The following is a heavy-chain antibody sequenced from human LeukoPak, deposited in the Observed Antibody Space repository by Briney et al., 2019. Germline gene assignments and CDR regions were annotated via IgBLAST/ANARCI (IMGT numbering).Heavy chain of an antibody. Sequence: ASVKVSCKASGYTFTSYGISWVRQAPGQGLEWMGWISAYNGNTNYAQKLQGRVTMTTDTSTSTAYMELRSLRSDDTAVYYCARGSRCGGDCYNRGRYNWFDPWGQGTLVTVS. J-gene: IGHJ5*02. D-gene: IGHD2-21*02. V-gene: IGHV1-18*01. CDR2: ISAYNGNT. CDR1: GYTFTSYG. CDR3: ARGSRCGGDCYNRGRYNWFDP.